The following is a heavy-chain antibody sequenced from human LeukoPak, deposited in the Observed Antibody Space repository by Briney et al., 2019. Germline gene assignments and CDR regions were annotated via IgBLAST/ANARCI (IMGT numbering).Heavy chain of an antibody. CDR3: AKAKSYYSNYDY. Sequence: GGSLRLSCAASGSTFSNYGMSWVRQAPGKGLEWVSVISGSGANTYYADSVKGRFTISRDNSKNTLYLQVNSLGAEDTAVYYCAKAKSYYSNYDYWGQGTLVTVSS. CDR2: ISGSGANT. J-gene: IGHJ4*02. CDR1: GSTFSNYG. D-gene: IGHD4-11*01. V-gene: IGHV3-23*01.